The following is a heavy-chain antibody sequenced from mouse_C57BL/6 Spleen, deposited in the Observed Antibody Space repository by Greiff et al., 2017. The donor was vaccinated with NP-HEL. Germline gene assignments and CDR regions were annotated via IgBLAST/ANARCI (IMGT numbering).Heavy chain of an antibody. CDR3: TRPLYGSGYDY. J-gene: IGHJ2*01. Sequence: VQLQQSGAELVRPGASVTLSCKASGYTFTDYEMHWVKQTPVHGLEWIGAIDPETGGTAYNQKFKGKAILTADKSSSTAYMELRSLTSEDSAVYYCTRPLYGSGYDYWGQGTTLTVSS. D-gene: IGHD1-1*01. CDR1: GYTFTDYE. V-gene: IGHV1-15*01. CDR2: IDPETGGT.